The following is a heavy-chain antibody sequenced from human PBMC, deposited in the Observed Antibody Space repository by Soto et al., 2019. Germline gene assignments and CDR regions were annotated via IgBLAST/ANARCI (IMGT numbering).Heavy chain of an antibody. Sequence: EVQLVESGGGLVQPGRSLRLSCATSGFTFSSYEMNWVRQAPGKGLEWVSYISSSGFTIYYADSVKGRFTISRDNAKNSLYLQMNSLRAEDTAVYYCARGAGSGYDPTYNWFDPWGQGTRVTVSS. J-gene: IGHJ5*02. CDR3: ARGAGSGYDPTYNWFDP. D-gene: IGHD5-12*01. CDR1: GFTFSSYE. CDR2: ISSSGFTI. V-gene: IGHV3-48*03.